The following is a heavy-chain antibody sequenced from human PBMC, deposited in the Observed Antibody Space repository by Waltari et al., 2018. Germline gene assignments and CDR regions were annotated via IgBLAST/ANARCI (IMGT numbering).Heavy chain of an antibody. CDR1: GFTFGTYW. CDR2: RKQDGSEK. Sequence: EVQLVESGGGLVQLGGSLGLSCVASGFTFGTYWRNWVRQAPGKGLEWVANRKQDGSEKYFVASVKGRFTISRDNAKNSLFLQMNSLRAEDTAVYYCATSRTLDYWGQGTLVTVSS. CDR3: ATSRTLDY. V-gene: IGHV3-7*01. J-gene: IGHJ4*02. D-gene: IGHD2-2*01.